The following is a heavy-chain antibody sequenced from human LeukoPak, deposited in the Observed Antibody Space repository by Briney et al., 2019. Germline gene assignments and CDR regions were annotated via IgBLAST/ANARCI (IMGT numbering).Heavy chain of an antibody. CDR3: AREPWGATPFDY. J-gene: IGHJ4*02. CDR1: GYTFSSYT. V-gene: IGHV3-21*01. D-gene: IGHD1-26*01. Sequence: GGSLRLSCAASGYTFSSYTMNWVRQGPGKGLEWVSSISTSSSYIHYADSVKGRFTISRDNAKNSLFLQMNSLRAEDTAVYYCAREPWGATPFDYWGQGTLVTVSS. CDR2: ISTSSSYI.